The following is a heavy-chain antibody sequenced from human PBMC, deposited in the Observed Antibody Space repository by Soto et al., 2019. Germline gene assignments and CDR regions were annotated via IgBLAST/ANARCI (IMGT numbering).Heavy chain of an antibody. D-gene: IGHD2-2*01. Sequence: QLQLQESGPGLVKPSETLSLICSVSGGSMRSYYWSWIRQPPGKGLEWIGYIHDSGITDYNPSLKSRATISIDTFRNQISLNLHSVTAADTAVYYCAREYAFSSDYWGQGTVVTVSS. V-gene: IGHV4-59*01. CDR2: IHDSGIT. J-gene: IGHJ4*02. CDR1: GGSMRSYY. CDR3: AREYAFSSDY.